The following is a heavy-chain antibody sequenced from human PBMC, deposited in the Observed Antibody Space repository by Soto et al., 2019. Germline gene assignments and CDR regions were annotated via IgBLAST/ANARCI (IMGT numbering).Heavy chain of an antibody. CDR3: ARGAEVDYDFWSGYPYYFDY. J-gene: IGHJ4*02. Sequence: EVQLVDSGGGLVKPGGSLRLSCGASGFTFNNYRMHWVRRAPGKGLEWVSSISGSSSYIYHTDSVKGRFTISRDNAKNSLYLQMNSLRAEDTAVYYCARGAEVDYDFWSGYPYYFDYWGQGTLVTVSS. V-gene: IGHV3-21*02. D-gene: IGHD3-3*01. CDR2: ISGSSSYI. CDR1: GFTFNNYR.